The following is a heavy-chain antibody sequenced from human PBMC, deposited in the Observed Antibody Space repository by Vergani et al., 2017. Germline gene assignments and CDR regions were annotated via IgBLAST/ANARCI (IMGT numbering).Heavy chain of an antibody. CDR2: IIPILGIA. Sequence: QVQLVQSGAEVKKPGSSVKVSCKASGGTFSSYTISWVRQAPGQGLEWMGRIIPILGIANYAQKFQGRVTITADKSTSTAYMELSSLRSEDTAVYYCARDGVEMATIDYWGQGTLVTVSS. V-gene: IGHV1-69*08. CDR1: GGTFSSYT. J-gene: IGHJ4*02. D-gene: IGHD5-24*01. CDR3: ARDGVEMATIDY.